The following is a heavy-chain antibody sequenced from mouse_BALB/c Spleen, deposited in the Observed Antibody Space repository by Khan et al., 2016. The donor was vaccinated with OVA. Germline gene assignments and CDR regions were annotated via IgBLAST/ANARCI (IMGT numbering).Heavy chain of an antibody. CDR2: IDPYNGGT. CDR1: GYSFTDYS. CDR3: GRGGYGGFAY. D-gene: IGHD1-1*01. J-gene: IGHJ3*01. V-gene: IGHV1S135*01. Sequence: VHLQQPGPELVKPGASVKVSCKAAGYSFTDYSMYWVKQSHGKSLEWIGYIDPYNGGTSDNQKFKGKATLTVDKSSSTAFMHLSSLTSEDSADYYCGRGGYGGFAYWGQGTLVTVSA.